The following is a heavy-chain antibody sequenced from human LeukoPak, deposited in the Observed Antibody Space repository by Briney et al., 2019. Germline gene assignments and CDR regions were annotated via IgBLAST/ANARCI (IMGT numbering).Heavy chain of an antibody. CDR3: ASGVYHFDH. V-gene: IGHV3-7*01. CDR2: MNEDGSEK. J-gene: IGHJ4*02. Sequence: GGSLRLSCAASGLTFSSYWMCWVRQAPGKGLDWVANMNEDGSEKYYLNSVKGRFTISRDNAKNSVYLQMNSLRAEDTAVYYCASGVYHFDHWGQGTLVTVSS. CDR1: GLTFSSYW. D-gene: IGHD6-6*01.